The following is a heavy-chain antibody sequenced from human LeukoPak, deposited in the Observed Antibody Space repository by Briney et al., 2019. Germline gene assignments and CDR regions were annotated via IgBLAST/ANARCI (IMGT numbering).Heavy chain of an antibody. CDR1: GFTFSSYG. CDR2: IRYDGGNE. Sequence: PGGSLRLSCAASGFTFSSYGMHWVRQAPGKGLEWVAFIRYDGGNEYFADSVNGRFTISRDNSKNTLFLQMNSLTTEDTAVYFCAKDIPMYSGSSFDYWGQGTLVTVSS. J-gene: IGHJ4*02. CDR3: AKDIPMYSGSSFDY. V-gene: IGHV3-30*02. D-gene: IGHD6-6*01.